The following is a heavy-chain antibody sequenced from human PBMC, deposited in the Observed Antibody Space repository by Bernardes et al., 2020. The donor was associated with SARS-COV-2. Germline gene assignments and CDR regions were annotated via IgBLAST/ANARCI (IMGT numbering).Heavy chain of an antibody. CDR2: INSDGSST. Sequence: GGSLRLSCAASGFTFSSYWMHWVRQAPGKGLVWVSRINSDGSSTSYADSVKGRFTISRDNAKNTLYLQMNSLRAEDTAVYYCVVARGLGGYGMDVWGQGTTVTVS. V-gene: IGHV3-74*01. CDR3: VVARGLGGYGMDV. J-gene: IGHJ6*02. D-gene: IGHD2-15*01. CDR1: GFTFSSYW.